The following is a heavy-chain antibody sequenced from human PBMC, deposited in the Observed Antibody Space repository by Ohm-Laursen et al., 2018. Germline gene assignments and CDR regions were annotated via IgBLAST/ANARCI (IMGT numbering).Heavy chain of an antibody. D-gene: IGHD6-13*01. CDR3: ARNGRVAARGGVFFDY. J-gene: IGHJ4*02. CDR2: MHHSGAT. Sequence: SQTLSLTCTVSGGSISSDYYWTWIRQVPGEGLEWIAYMHHSGATYYNPSLKSRVAISVEVSKNQFSLKLSSVTAADTAVYYCARNGRVAARGGVFFDYWGQGTLVTVSS. V-gene: IGHV4-31*02. CDR1: GGSISSDYY.